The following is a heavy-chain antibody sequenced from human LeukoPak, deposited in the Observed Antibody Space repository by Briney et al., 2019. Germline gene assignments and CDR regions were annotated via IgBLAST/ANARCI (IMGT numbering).Heavy chain of an antibody. J-gene: IGHJ4*02. CDR3: ARGYSSSWYRL. CDR1: GGSISSYY. D-gene: IGHD6-13*01. Sequence: SETLSLTCTVSGGSISSYYWSWIRQPPGKGLEWIGNIYYSGSTNYNPSLKSRVTISVDKSKNQFSLKLSSVTAADTAVYYCARGYSSSWYRLWGQGTLVTVSP. V-gene: IGHV4-59*12. CDR2: IYYSGST.